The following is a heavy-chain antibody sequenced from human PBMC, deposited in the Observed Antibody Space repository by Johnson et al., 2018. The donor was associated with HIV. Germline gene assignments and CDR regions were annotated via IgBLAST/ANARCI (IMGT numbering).Heavy chain of an antibody. CDR2: IKQDGSEK. Sequence: VQLVESGGGLVQPGGSLRLSCAASGFTFSSYAMSWVRQAPGKGLEWVANIKQDGSEKYYVDSVKGRFTISRDNAKNSLYLQMNSLRAEETAVYYCARVRQQLVSDAFDIWGQGTMVTVSS. CDR3: ARVRQQLVSDAFDI. CDR1: GFTFSSYA. D-gene: IGHD6-13*01. V-gene: IGHV3-7*01. J-gene: IGHJ3*02.